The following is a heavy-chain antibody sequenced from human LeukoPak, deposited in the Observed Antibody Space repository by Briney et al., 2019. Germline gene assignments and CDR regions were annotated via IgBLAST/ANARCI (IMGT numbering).Heavy chain of an antibody. Sequence: ASGKVSCKASGYTFTSYGISWVRQAPGQGLEWMGWISAYNGNTHYAQKLQGRVTMTTDTSTSTAYMELRSLRSDDTAVYYCARTPWGYYFDYWGQGTLVTVSS. V-gene: IGHV1-18*01. CDR3: ARTPWGYYFDY. CDR2: ISAYNGNT. CDR1: GYTFTSYG. J-gene: IGHJ4*02. D-gene: IGHD3-16*01.